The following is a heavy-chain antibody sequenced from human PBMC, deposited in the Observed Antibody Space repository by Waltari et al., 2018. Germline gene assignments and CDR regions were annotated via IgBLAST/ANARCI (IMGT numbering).Heavy chain of an antibody. J-gene: IGHJ3*02. V-gene: IGHV3-11*01. CDR1: GFTFRDYY. D-gene: IGHD3-22*01. CDR2: ISSSGSTI. CDR3: ARRISMIVDVQDAFDI. Sequence: QVQLVESGGGLVKPGGSLRLSCAASGFTFRDYYMRWIRQAPGKGLEWVSYISSSGSTIYYADSVKGRFTISRDNAKNSLYLQMNSLRAEDTAVYYCARRISMIVDVQDAFDIWGQGTMVTVSS.